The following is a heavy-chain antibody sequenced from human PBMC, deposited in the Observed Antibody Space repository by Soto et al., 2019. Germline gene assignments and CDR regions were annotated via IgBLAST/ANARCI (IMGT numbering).Heavy chain of an antibody. Sequence: GGSLRLSCAASGFTFSNAWLSCVRQAPGKGLEWVGRIKSKTDGGTIDYAAPVKGRFAISGDDSKNTLYLQMNNLKTEDTVVYYCTSAFGVLRYFDCTRLGMDVWGQGTKVTVSS. J-gene: IGHJ6*02. CDR1: GFTFSNAW. V-gene: IGHV3-15*01. CDR2: IKSKTDGGTI. CDR3: TSAFGVLRYFDCTRLGMDV. D-gene: IGHD3-9*01.